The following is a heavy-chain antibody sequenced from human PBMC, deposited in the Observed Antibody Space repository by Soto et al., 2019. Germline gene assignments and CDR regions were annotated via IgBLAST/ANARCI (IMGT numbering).Heavy chain of an antibody. CDR3: ARTADYYDSSGYLDY. CDR2: IIPIFGTA. V-gene: IGHV1-69*13. Sequence: ASVKVSCKASGGTFSSYAISWVRQAPGQGLEWMGGIIPIFGTANYAQKFQGRVTITADESTSTAYMELSSLRSEDTAVYYCARTADYYDSSGYLDYWGQGTLVTVSS. CDR1: GGTFSSYA. D-gene: IGHD3-22*01. J-gene: IGHJ4*02.